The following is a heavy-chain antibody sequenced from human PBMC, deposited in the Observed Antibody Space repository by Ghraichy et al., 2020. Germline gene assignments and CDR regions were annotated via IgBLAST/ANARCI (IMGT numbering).Heavy chain of an antibody. Sequence: ASVKVSCKASGYTFTRYYMHWVRQAPGQGLEWMGIINPRGGSKSYAQKFQGRVTMTRDTSTSTVYMELSSLRSEDTAVYYCVIVPAAITAFDIWGQGTMVTVSS. CDR2: INPRGGSK. D-gene: IGHD2-2*01. V-gene: IGHV1-46*01. J-gene: IGHJ3*02. CDR3: VIVPAAITAFDI. CDR1: GYTFTRYY.